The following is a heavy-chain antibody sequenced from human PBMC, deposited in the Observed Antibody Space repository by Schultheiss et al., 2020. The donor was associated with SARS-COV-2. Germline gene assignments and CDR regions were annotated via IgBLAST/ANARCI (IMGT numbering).Heavy chain of an antibody. D-gene: IGHD2-2*01. V-gene: IGHV1-2*02. CDR2: INPNSGGT. J-gene: IGHJ5*02. Sequence: ASVKVSCKASGGTFSSYAISWVRQAPGQGLEWMGWINPNSGGTNYAQKFQGRVTMTRDTSISTAYMELSRLRSDDTAVYYCATGVPAAIWGGWFDPWGQGTLVTVSS. CDR3: ATGVPAAIWGGWFDP. CDR1: GGTFSSYA.